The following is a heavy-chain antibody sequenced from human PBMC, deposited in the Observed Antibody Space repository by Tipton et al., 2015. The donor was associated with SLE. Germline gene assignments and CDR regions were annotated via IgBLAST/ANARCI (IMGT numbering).Heavy chain of an antibody. J-gene: IGHJ3*02. V-gene: IGHV4-61*02. CDR1: HGSTKSGGYF. D-gene: IGHD3-10*01. Sequence: TLSLTCSVSHGSTKSGGYFWNWIRQPAGKGLEWIGRIYSSGSTNYNPPLKSRVSISVDTSNNQFSLNLNYVTAADTAVYYCARVGQRRFSGRDPYGTVDNWGQGTMVTVSS. CDR2: IYSSGST. CDR3: ARVGQRRFSGRDPYGTVDN.